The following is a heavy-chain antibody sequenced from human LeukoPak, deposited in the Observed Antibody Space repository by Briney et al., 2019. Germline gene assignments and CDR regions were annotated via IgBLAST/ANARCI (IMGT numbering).Heavy chain of an antibody. V-gene: IGHV3-21*01. CDR3: ARAIYGDYYYYGMDV. CDR2: ISSSSSYI. J-gene: IGHJ6*02. Sequence: GGSLRLSCAASGFTFSSYSMNWVRQAPGKGLEWVSSISSSSSYIYYADSVKGRFTISRDNAKNSPYLQMNSLRAEDTAVYYCARAIYGDYYYYGMDVWGQGTTVTVSS. D-gene: IGHD4-17*01. CDR1: GFTFSSYS.